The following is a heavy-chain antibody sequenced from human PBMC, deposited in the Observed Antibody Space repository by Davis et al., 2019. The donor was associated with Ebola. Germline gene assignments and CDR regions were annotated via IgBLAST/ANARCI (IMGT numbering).Heavy chain of an antibody. CDR1: GFAFRESW. V-gene: IGHV3-74*01. CDR2: INSDASST. J-gene: IGHJ4*02. CDR3: ARDVAYSNYD. D-gene: IGHD4-11*01. Sequence: GESLKISCAASGFAFRESWMHWVRQAPGRGLVWVSHINSDASSTHYADFVKGRFTISRDNAKNTVSLQMNSLRAEDTAIYHCARDVAYSNYDWGQGTLVTVSS.